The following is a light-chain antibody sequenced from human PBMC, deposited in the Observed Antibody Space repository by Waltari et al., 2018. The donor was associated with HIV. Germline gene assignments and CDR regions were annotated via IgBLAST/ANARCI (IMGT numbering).Light chain of an antibody. J-gene: IGLJ3*02. CDR2: DND. V-gene: IGLV1-51*01. CDR3: GTWDSSLNAGV. CDR1: SSNLATNS. Sequence: QSMLTQPPSVSAAPGQKVTISCPGSSSNLATNSVSWYQPLPGAAPKLVIYDNDNRPSGIPDRFSGSKSGASATLVITGLQTGDEGDYYCGTWDSSLNAGVFGGGTKLTVL.